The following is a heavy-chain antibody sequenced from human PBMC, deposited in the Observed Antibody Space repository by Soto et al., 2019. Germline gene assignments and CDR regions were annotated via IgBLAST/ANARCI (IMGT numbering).Heavy chain of an antibody. CDR2: ISAYNGNT. J-gene: IGHJ6*03. V-gene: IGHV1-18*01. Sequence: ASVKVSCKASGYTFTSYGISWVRQAPGQGHEWMGWISAYNGNTNYAQKLQGRVTMTTDTSTSTAYMELRSLRSDDTAVYYCARDKAHYYYMDVWGKGTTVTVSS. CDR3: ARDKAHYYYMDV. CDR1: GYTFTSYG.